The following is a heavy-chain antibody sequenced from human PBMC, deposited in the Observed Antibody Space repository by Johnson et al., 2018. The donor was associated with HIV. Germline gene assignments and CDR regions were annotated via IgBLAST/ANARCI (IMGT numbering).Heavy chain of an antibody. D-gene: IGHD3-22*01. CDR3: DSSGYYYLSSAAFDI. CDR1: GFTFITYA. J-gene: IGHJ3*02. V-gene: IGHV3-23*04. Sequence: VQLVESGGGLVEPGGSLRLSCAASGFTFITYAMNWVRKAPGRGLEWVSVIVGGGVGHYSAASLTGGFTISRDNSKNTLYLQMNSLRAEDTAVYYYDSSGYYYLSSAAFDIWGQGTMVTVSS. CDR2: IVGGGVGH.